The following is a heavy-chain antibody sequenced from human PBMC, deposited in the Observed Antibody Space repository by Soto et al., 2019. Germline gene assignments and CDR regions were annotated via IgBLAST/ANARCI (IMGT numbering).Heavy chain of an antibody. CDR3: ARGYYDFWSGYYGGY. Sequence: QVQLVESGGGVVQPGGSLRLSCAASGFTFNIYAMHWVRQAPGKGLEWVALISHDGSNTYYADSVKGRFTVSRDDSKNTVYLPMNNLRTEDTAVYYCARGYYDFWSGYYGGYWGQGTLVTVSS. CDR2: ISHDGSNT. CDR1: GFTFNIYA. V-gene: IGHV3-30-3*01. D-gene: IGHD3-3*01. J-gene: IGHJ4*02.